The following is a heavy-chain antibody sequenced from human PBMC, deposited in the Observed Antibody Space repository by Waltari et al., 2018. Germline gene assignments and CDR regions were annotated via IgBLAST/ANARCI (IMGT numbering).Heavy chain of an antibody. J-gene: IGHJ4*02. D-gene: IGHD1-26*01. Sequence: QVQLVQSGAEVKQPGASVKVSCKVSGYTLTELSMHWVPQATGQGLEWMGWMNPNSGNTGYAQKFQGRVTITRNTSISTAYMELSSLRSEDTAVYYCARGQNPTTGWNYFDYWGQGTLVTVSS. CDR2: MNPNSGNT. CDR1: GYTLTELS. V-gene: IGHV1-8*03. CDR3: ARGQNPTTGWNYFDY.